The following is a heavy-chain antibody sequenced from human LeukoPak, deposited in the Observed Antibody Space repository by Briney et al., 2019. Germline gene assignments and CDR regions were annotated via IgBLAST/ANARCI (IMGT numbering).Heavy chain of an antibody. CDR1: GFTFSSYG. Sequence: GRSLRLSCAASGFTFSSYGMHCVRQAPGKGLEWVAVISYDGSNKYHADSVKGRFTISRDNSKNTLYLQMNSLRAEDTAVHYCAKEVADAFAIWGQGTMVTVSS. D-gene: IGHD5-12*01. CDR3: AKEVADAFAI. J-gene: IGHJ3*02. V-gene: IGHV3-30*18. CDR2: ISYDGSNK.